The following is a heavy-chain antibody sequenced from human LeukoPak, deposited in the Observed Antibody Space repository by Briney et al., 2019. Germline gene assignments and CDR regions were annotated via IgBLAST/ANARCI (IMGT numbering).Heavy chain of an antibody. D-gene: IGHD2-2*02. CDR1: GFTFSSDA. CDR3: AKDGDCSSTSCYTPYYYYSMDV. CDR2: LSGSGDST. J-gene: IGHJ6*03. V-gene: IGHV3-23*01. Sequence: GGSLRLSCAASGFTFSSDAMNWVRQAPGKGLEWVSGLSGSGDSTHYADSVKGRFTISRDNSKNTLYLQMNSLRAEDTAVYYCAKDGDCSSTSCYTPYYYYSMDVWGKGTTVTVSS.